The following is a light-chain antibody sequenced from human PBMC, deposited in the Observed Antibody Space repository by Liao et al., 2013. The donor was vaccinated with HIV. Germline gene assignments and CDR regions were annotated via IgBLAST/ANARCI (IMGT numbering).Light chain of an antibody. Sequence: SFELTQPPSVSVSPGQTASITCSGNDLGDRYVSWYQQRPGQSPVLVIYQDSKRPSGIHERFSGSNSGNTATLSIRGTQAVDEADYFCEAFYFNTGVFGTGTRVTVL. CDR3: EAFYFNTGV. CDR1: DLGDRY. J-gene: IGLJ1*01. V-gene: IGLV3-1*01. CDR2: QDS.